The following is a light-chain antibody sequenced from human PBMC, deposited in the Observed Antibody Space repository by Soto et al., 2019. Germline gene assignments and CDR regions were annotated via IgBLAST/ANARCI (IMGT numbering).Light chain of an antibody. Sequence: QPVLTQPPSASASLGASVTLTCTLSSGYSNYKVDGYQQRPGKGPRFVMRVGTGGIVGSKGDGIPDRFSVLGSGLNRYLTIKNIQEEDESDYHCGADHGSGNNFVLVFGGGTKLTVL. V-gene: IGLV9-49*01. J-gene: IGLJ2*01. CDR3: GADHGSGNNFVLV. CDR1: SGYSNYK. CDR2: VGTGGIVG.